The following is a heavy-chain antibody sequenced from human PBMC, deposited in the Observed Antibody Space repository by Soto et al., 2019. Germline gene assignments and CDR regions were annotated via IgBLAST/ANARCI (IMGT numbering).Heavy chain of an antibody. D-gene: IGHD1-26*01. J-gene: IGHJ4*02. CDR1: GGSISSRSYY. CDR3: SRHETSGSYPPVEY. CDR2: IYYSGNT. Sequence: QLQLQESGPGVVKPSETLSLTCTVSGGSISSRSYYWGWIRKPPGKGLEWIGSIYYSGNTYHNPSLMSRVSISVDTSKNQYSLNLSSVTAADTVVYYCSRHETSGSYPPVEYWRQGTLVTVSS. V-gene: IGHV4-39*01.